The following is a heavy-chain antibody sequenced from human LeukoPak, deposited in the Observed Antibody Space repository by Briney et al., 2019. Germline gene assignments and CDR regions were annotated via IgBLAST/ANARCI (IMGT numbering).Heavy chain of an antibody. CDR2: ISPSGGST. CDR1: GYTLTSNY. V-gene: IGHV1-46*01. CDR3: ARDNSVRDEAWWFNP. D-gene: IGHD5-24*01. Sequence: ASVNVSCKAFGYTLTSNYMHWVGQAARQGPEWMGGISPSGGSTTYAQKFQGRVTLTRDMSTSTDYLELSSLRSEDTAVYYCARDNSVRDEAWWFNPWGQGTLVTVSS. J-gene: IGHJ5*02.